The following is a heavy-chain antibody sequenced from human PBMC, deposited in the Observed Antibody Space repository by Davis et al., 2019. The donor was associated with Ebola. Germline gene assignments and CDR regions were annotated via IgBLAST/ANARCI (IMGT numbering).Heavy chain of an antibody. CDR1: GYTFTSYG. V-gene: IGHV1-18*01. J-gene: IGHJ4*02. CDR2: ISAYNGNT. Sequence: AASVKVSCRATGYTFTSYGISWVRQAPGQGLEWMGWISAYNGNTNYAQKLQGRVTMTTDTSKSTSYMELRSLRSDDTAVYYCARDIPAREFDYWGLGSLVTVSS. CDR3: ARDIPAREFDY.